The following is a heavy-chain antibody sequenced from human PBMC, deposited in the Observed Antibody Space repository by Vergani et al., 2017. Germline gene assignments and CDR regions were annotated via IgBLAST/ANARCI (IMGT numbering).Heavy chain of an antibody. V-gene: IGHV4-39*07. D-gene: IGHD3-22*01. J-gene: IGHJ4*02. Sequence: QLQLQESGPGLVKPSETLSLTCTVSGGSISSSSYYWGWIRQPPGKGLEWIGSIYYSGSTYYNPSLKSRVTISVDTSKNQFSLKLSSVTAADTAVYYCAKEGDDSSGYYYYFDYWGQGTLVTVSS. CDR2: IYYSGST. CDR1: GGSISSSSYY. CDR3: AKEGDDSSGYYYYFDY.